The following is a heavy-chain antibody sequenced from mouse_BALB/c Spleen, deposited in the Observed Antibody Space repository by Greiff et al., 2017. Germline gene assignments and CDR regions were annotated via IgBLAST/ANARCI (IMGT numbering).Heavy chain of an antibody. Sequence: VQLQQSGPELVRPGVSVKTSCQASGYTFPDYAMHWVKQSHAKSLEWIGVISTYYGNTNYNQKFKGKATMTVDKSSSTAYMELARMTSEDSAIYYCAGRTYGSAPGLAYWGQGTLVTVSA. CDR2: ISTYYGNT. CDR1: GYTFPDYA. J-gene: IGHJ3*01. D-gene: IGHD1-1*01. V-gene: IGHV1-67*01. CDR3: AGRTYGSAPGLAY.